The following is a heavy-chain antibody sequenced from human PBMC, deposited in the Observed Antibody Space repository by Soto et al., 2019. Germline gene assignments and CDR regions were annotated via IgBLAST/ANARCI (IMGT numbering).Heavy chain of an antibody. D-gene: IGHD3-22*01. CDR3: ATVNSSACWFDP. J-gene: IGHJ5*02. Sequence: PSETLSLTCAVSGGSISSGGYSWSWIRQPPGKGLEWIGYIYHSGSTYYNPSLKSRVTISVDRSKNQFSLKLSSVTAADTAVYYCATVNSSACWFDPWGQGTLVTVSS. CDR2: IYHSGST. V-gene: IGHV4-30-2*01. CDR1: GGSISSGGYS.